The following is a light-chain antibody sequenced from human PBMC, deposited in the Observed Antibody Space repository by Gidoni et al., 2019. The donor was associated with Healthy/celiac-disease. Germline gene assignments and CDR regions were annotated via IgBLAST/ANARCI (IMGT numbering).Light chain of an antibody. Sequence: ETVSTQSTATLSLSPGERATLSCRASQSVSSYLAWYQQKPGQAPRLLIYDASNRATGIPARFSGSGSGTDFTLTISSLEPEDFAVYYCQQRSNWSYTFGQGTKLEIK. CDR3: QQRSNWSYT. CDR2: DAS. CDR1: QSVSSY. J-gene: IGKJ2*01. V-gene: IGKV3-11*01.